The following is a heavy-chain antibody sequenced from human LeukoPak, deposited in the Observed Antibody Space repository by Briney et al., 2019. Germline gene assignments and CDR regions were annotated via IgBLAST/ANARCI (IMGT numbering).Heavy chain of an antibody. D-gene: IGHD2-2*01. Sequence: GGSLRLSCAASGFTLSRYWMSWVRQAPGEGPEWVANIKQDESEKDYADSVRGRFTISRDNAKNSLYLQMNSLRAEDTAVYYCARVKGDIVVVPAAKDRAYYYYMDVWGKGTTVTVSS. V-gene: IGHV3-7*01. CDR3: ARVKGDIVVVPAAKDRAYYYYMDV. J-gene: IGHJ6*03. CDR1: GFTLSRYW. CDR2: IKQDESEK.